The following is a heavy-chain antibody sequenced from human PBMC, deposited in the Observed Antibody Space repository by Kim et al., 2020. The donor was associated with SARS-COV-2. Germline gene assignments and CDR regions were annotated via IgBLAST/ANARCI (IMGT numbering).Heavy chain of an antibody. CDR2: INHSGST. V-gene: IGHV4-34*01. CDR3: ARGISARYCSGGSCYPLYWYVDL. Sequence: SETLSLTCAVYGGSFSGYYWSWIRQPPGKGLEWIGEINHSGSTNYNPSLKSRVTISVDTSKNQFSLKLSSVTAADTAVYYCARGISARYCSGGSCYPLYWYVDLWGRGTLVTVSS. J-gene: IGHJ2*01. D-gene: IGHD2-15*01. CDR1: GGSFSGYY.